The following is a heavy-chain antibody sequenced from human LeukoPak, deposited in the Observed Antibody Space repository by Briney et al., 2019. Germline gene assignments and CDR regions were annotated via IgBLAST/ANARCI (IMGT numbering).Heavy chain of an antibody. CDR1: GYTFTSYD. D-gene: IGHD6-13*01. Sequence: ASVKVSCKASGYTFTSYDINWVRQAPGQGLEWMGWMNPNSGNTGYAQKFQGRVTMTRNTSISKAYMELSSLRSEDTAVYYCARGLYSSSWYSNGDYWGQGTLVTVSS. J-gene: IGHJ4*02. V-gene: IGHV1-8*01. CDR2: MNPNSGNT. CDR3: ARGLYSSSWYSNGDY.